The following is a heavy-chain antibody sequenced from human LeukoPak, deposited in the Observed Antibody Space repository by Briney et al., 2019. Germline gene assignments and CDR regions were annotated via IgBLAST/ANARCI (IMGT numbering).Heavy chain of an antibody. CDR2: IYYSGST. J-gene: IGHJ4*02. D-gene: IGHD5-12*01. CDR1: GGSISSYY. Sequence: SETLSLTCTVSGGSISSYYWSWIRQPPGKGLEWIGYIYYSGSTDYNPSLKSRVTISVDTSKNQFSLKLSSVTAADTAVYYCARVMASGYVSFDYWGQGTLVTVSS. V-gene: IGHV4-59*01. CDR3: ARVMASGYVSFDY.